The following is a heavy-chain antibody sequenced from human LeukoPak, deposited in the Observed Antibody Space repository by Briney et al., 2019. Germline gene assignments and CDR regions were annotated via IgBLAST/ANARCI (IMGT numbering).Heavy chain of an antibody. Sequence: GRSLRLSCAASGFTFSSYSMNWVRQAPGKGLEWVSSISSSSSYIYYADSVKGRFTISRDNAKNSLYLQMNSLRAEDTAVYYCARARTMTTAYGGWGQGTLVTASS. V-gene: IGHV3-21*01. CDR1: GFTFSSYS. CDR3: ARARTMTTAYGG. J-gene: IGHJ4*02. D-gene: IGHD4-17*01. CDR2: ISSSSSYI.